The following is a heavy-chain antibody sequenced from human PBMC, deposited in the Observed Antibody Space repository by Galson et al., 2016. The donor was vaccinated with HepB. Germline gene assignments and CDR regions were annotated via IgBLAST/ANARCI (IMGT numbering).Heavy chain of an antibody. CDR3: AKGLYGDYSYFDD. V-gene: IGHV3-23*01. Sequence: SLRLSCAASGFTFNIYAMSWVRQAPGKGLEWVAAIAGSGAPTYYADSVKGRFTISRDNSKNTLYLQMNSLRAEDTAVYYCAKGLYGDYSYFDDWGQGTLVTVSS. CDR1: GFTFNIYA. CDR2: IAGSGAPT. J-gene: IGHJ4*02. D-gene: IGHD4-17*01.